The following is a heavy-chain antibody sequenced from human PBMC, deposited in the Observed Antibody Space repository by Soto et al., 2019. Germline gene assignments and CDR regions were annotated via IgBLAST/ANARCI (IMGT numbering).Heavy chain of an antibody. Sequence: PSETLSLTCTVSGGSISSSDYFWGWVRQPPGKGLEWIGTIYYSGSTYYNPSLNSRLTILLDTSKNQFSLDLSSVTAADTAIYYXAXHLGGGYRTPAYFDYWGQGTLVTVSS. J-gene: IGHJ4*02. V-gene: IGHV4-39*01. CDR1: GGSISSSDYF. CDR3: AXHLGGGYRTPAYFDY. D-gene: IGHD3-16*01. CDR2: IYYSGST.